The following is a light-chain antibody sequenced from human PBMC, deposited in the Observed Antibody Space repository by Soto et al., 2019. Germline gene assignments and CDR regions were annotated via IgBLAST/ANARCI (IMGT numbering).Light chain of an antibody. CDR1: QSVSNY. CDR3: QQYNNWPLT. J-gene: IGKJ4*01. CDR2: DAS. V-gene: IGKV3-11*01. Sequence: EIVLTQSPATVSLSPGERATLSCRASQSVSNYLAWYQQKPGQAPRLLIYDASNRAAGIPARFSASGSGTEFTLTISSLHFEDIAVYYCQQYNNWPLTFGGGTKVDIK.